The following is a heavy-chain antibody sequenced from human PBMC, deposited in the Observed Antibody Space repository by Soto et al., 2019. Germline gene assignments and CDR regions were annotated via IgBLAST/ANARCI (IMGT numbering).Heavy chain of an antibody. V-gene: IGHV3-23*01. Sequence: EVQLLESGGGLVQPGGSLRLSCAASGFTFSSYAMSWVRQAPGKGLEWVSVISGSGGSTYYADSVKGRFTIARDNSKNTLSLQMNSLRAEATAVYYCAKRAAGTSFAFWGQGTLGTVS. CDR2: ISGSGGST. CDR1: GFTFSSYA. D-gene: IGHD6-13*01. J-gene: IGHJ4*02. CDR3: AKRAAGTSFAF.